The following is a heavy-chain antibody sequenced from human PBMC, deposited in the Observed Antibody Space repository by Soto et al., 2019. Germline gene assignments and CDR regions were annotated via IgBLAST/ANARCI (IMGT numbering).Heavy chain of an antibody. D-gene: IGHD2-21*01. J-gene: IGHJ6*02. CDR2: IYYSGST. CDR3: ARVLVRDYGMDV. CDR1: GGSISSGDYY. Sequence: SETLSLTCTVSGGSISSGDYYWSWIRQPPGKGLEWIGYIYYSGSTYYNPSLKSRVTISVDTSKNQFSLKLSSVTAADTAVYYCARVLVRDYGMDVWGQGTTVTVSS. V-gene: IGHV4-30-4*01.